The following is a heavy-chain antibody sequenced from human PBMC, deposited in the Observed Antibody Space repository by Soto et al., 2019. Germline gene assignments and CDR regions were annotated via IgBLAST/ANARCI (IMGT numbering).Heavy chain of an antibody. CDR3: ARDFFRGGNSDWIDS. D-gene: IGHD2-15*01. CDR2: IYYRGST. Sequence: QVQLQESGPGLVKPSQTLSLTCTVSGGSITTGDYYWSWIRQPPGKGLEWIGYIYYRGSTNYNPSLKSRVTISIDTSKNQFSLKLSSVTAAVTAVYYCARDFFRGGNSDWIDSWGQGTLVTVSS. J-gene: IGHJ5*01. V-gene: IGHV4-30-4*01. CDR1: GGSITTGDYY.